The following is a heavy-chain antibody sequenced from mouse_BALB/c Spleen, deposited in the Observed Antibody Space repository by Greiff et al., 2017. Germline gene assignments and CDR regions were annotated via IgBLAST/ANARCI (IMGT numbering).Heavy chain of an antibody. Sequence: VHLVESGAELARPGASVKMSCKASGYTFTSYTMHWVKQRPGQGLEWIGYINPSSGYTNYNQKFKDKATLTADKSSSTAYMQLSSLTSEDSAVYYCAREGYYGNYPMDYWGQGTSVTVSS. CDR1: GYTFTSYT. CDR2: INPSSGYT. J-gene: IGHJ4*01. CDR3: AREGYYGNYPMDY. V-gene: IGHV1-4*01. D-gene: IGHD2-1*01.